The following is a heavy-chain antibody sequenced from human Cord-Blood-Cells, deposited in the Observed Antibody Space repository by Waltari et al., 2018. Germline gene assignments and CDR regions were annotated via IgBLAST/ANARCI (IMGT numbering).Heavy chain of an antibody. CDR2: INHSGST. CDR3: ASPRYCSSTSCYAFDI. J-gene: IGHJ3*02. Sequence: QVQLQQWGAGLLKPSETLSLTCAVYGGSFSGYYWSWIRQPPGKGLEWIGEINHSGSTNYNPSLKSRVTISVDPSKNQVSRKLSSVTAADTAVYYCASPRYCSSTSCYAFDIWGQGTMVTVSS. D-gene: IGHD2-2*01. CDR1: GGSFSGYY. V-gene: IGHV4-34*01.